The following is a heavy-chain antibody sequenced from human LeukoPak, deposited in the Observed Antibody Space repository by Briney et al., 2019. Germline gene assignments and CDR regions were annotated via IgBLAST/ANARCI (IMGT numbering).Heavy chain of an antibody. V-gene: IGHV3-23*01. D-gene: IGHD1-26*01. J-gene: IGHJ4*02. CDR1: GFTFSSYA. CDR3: AKDSGSYPLFDY. Sequence: GGSLRLSCAASGFTFSSYAMSWVRQAPGKGLEWVSTISGSGGSTYYADSVKGRFTISRDNSKNTLYLQMNSLRAEDTAVYYCAKDSGSYPLFDYWGXGTLVTVS. CDR2: ISGSGGST.